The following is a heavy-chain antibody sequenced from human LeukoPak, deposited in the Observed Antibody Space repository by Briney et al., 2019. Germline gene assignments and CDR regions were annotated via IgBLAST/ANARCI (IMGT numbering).Heavy chain of an antibody. Sequence: GGSLRLSCAASGFTFSSYAMSWVRQAPGKGLEWVSAISGSGGSTYYADSVKGRFTISRDNSKNTLYLQMNSLRAEDTAVYYCAKMTPTYYYDSSGAFDYWGQGTLVTVSS. V-gene: IGHV3-23*01. CDR3: AKMTPTYYYDSSGAFDY. D-gene: IGHD3-22*01. CDR1: GFTFSSYA. CDR2: ISGSGGST. J-gene: IGHJ4*02.